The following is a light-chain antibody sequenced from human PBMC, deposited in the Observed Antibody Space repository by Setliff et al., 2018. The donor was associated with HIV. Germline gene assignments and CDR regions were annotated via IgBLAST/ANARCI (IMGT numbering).Light chain of an antibody. Sequence: QSALTQPASVSGSPGQLIAISCTGTGSDVGSRYNYVSWYQQHPGKAPKLIIFDVTYRPSGVSDRFPGSKSGNTATLTISGLQTEDEADYYCCSNGARPTFYVFGTGTKVTVL. J-gene: IGLJ1*01. V-gene: IGLV2-14*03. CDR1: GSDVGSRYNY. CDR2: DVT. CDR3: CSNGARPTFYV.